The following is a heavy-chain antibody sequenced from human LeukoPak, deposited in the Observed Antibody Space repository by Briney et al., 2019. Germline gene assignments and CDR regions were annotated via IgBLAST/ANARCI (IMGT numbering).Heavy chain of an antibody. V-gene: IGHV3-30*18. J-gene: IGHJ6*02. CDR3: AKDRGIVLMVYAPPYGMDV. Sequence: PGRSLRLSCAASGFTFSSYGMHWVRQAPGKGLEWVAVISYDGSNKYYADSVKGRFTISRDNSKNTLYLQMNSLRAEDTAVYCCAKDRGIVLMVYAPPYGMDVWGQGTTVTVSS. CDR1: GFTFSSYG. D-gene: IGHD2-8*01. CDR2: ISYDGSNK.